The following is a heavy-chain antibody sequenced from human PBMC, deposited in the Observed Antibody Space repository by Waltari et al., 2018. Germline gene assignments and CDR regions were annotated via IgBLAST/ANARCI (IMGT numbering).Heavy chain of an antibody. Sequence: EVEVLESGGGLVQPGGSLGLTCAASGCRFSSYAMNWVRQAPGKGLEWVSGINGYGDNTYYADSVRGRFTISRDNSKNTLNLEMNSLRAEDTAVYYCVRESFGNDNWGQGTLVTVSS. CDR2: INGYGDNT. V-gene: IGHV3-23*01. D-gene: IGHD3-10*01. J-gene: IGHJ4*02. CDR3: VRESFGNDN. CDR1: GCRFSSYA.